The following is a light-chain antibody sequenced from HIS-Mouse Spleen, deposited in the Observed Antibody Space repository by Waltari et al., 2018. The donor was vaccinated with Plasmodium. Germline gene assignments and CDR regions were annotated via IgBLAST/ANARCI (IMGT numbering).Light chain of an antibody. CDR1: QSVLYSSNNKNY. Sequence: DIVMTQSPDSLAVSPGERATFNFTSSQSVLYSSNNKNYLAWYQQKPGQPPKLLIYWASTRESGVPDRFSGSGSGTDFTLTISSLQAEDVAVYYCQQYYSTPYTFGQGTKLEIK. CDR2: WAS. J-gene: IGKJ2*01. CDR3: QQYYSTPYT. V-gene: IGKV4-1*01.